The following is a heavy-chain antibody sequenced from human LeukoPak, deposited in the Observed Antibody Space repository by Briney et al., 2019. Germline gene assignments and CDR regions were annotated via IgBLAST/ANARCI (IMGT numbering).Heavy chain of an antibody. CDR3: AKGQRGITIFGVSPGYFDY. Sequence: PGGSLRLSCAASGFTFSSYGMHWVRQAPGKGLEWVAFIRYDGSNKYYADSVKGRFTISRDNSKNTLYLQMNSLRAEDTAVYYCAKGQRGITIFGVSPGYFDYWGQGTLVTVSS. CDR2: IRYDGSNK. D-gene: IGHD3-3*01. V-gene: IGHV3-30*02. CDR1: GFTFSSYG. J-gene: IGHJ4*02.